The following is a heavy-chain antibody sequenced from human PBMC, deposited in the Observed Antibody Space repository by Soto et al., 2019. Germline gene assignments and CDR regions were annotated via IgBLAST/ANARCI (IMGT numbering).Heavy chain of an antibody. V-gene: IGHV1-46*01. CDR3: ARDLYGAFTTMVH. CDR1: GYTFMDYY. Sequence: QVQMVQSGAEVKKPGASVKVSCKASGYTFMDYYMHWVRQAPGQGLEWMGIINPNGYTSTLAQKFQGRGTVTSVTSTGTVIIELDSLTSEDTAVYDCARDLYGAFTTMVHWGQVTLVTVSS. D-gene: IGHD5-18*01. CDR2: INPNGYTS. J-gene: IGHJ4*02.